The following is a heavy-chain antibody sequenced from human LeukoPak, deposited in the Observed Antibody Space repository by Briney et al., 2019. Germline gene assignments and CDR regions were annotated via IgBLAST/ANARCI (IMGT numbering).Heavy chain of an antibody. D-gene: IGHD1-1*01. V-gene: IGHV3-9*01. Sequence: GRSLRLSCAASGFTFDDYAMHWVRQAPGKGLEWVSGISWNSGSIGYADSVKGRFTISRDNAKNSLYLQMNSLRAEDTALYYCAKDFHNWNDWGRIDYWGQGTLVTVSS. CDR2: ISWNSGSI. CDR3: AKDFHNWNDWGRIDY. J-gene: IGHJ4*02. CDR1: GFTFDDYA.